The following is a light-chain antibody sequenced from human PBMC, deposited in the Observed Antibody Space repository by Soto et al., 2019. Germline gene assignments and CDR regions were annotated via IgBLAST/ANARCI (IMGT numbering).Light chain of an antibody. V-gene: IGKV3-11*01. Sequence: EIVLTQSPATLSLSPGERGTLSCRASQSVSTYLAWYQQRPGQAPRLLIYDASKRATGIPARFSGSGSGTDFTLTISSLEPEDFVVYYCQQRSNWPRALTFGGGTKVDIK. CDR1: QSVSTY. CDR3: QQRSNWPRALT. J-gene: IGKJ4*01. CDR2: DAS.